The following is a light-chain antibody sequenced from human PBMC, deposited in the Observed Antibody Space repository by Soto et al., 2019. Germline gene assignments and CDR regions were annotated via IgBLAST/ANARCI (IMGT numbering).Light chain of an antibody. CDR2: DVR. CDR3: SSDTSLSTFWV. V-gene: IGLV2-14*01. CDR1: SSDVGGYNY. J-gene: IGLJ3*02. Sequence: QSALTQPASVSGSPGQSITISCTGTSSDVGGYNYVSWYQQHPGKAPNLMIYDVRNRPAGVSNRFSGSKSGNTASLTIAGLQAEDEADYYGSSDTSLSTFWVFGGGTKLTVL.